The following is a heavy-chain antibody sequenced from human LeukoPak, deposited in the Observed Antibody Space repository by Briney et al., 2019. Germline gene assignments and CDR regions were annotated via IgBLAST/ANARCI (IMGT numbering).Heavy chain of an antibody. CDR1: GDSLSSNSAA. V-gene: IGHV6-1*01. J-gene: IGHJ5*02. Sequence: SQTLSLTCALSGDSLSSNSAAWNWSRQSPSRGLEWLGRTYYRSKWYNDYAVSVKSRITINPDTSKSQFSLQLNSVTPEDTAVYYCVGEGPYNWFDPWGQGTLVTVSS. CDR2: TYYRSKWYN. CDR3: VGEGPYNWFDP.